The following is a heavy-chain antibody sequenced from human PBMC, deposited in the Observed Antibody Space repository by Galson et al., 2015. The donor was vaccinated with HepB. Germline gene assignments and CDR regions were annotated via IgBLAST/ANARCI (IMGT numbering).Heavy chain of an antibody. V-gene: IGHV6-1*01. J-gene: IGHJ5*02. Sequence: CAISGDSVSSSSAAWNWIRQSPSRGLEWLGRTYYRSTWYYDYAVSVESRLTINPDTSKNQFSLQLNSMTADDTAVYYCARDSNSSAWSLGFDPWGQGTLVTVSS. CDR3: ARDSNSSAWSLGFDP. CDR1: GDSVSSSSAA. D-gene: IGHD6-19*01. CDR2: TYYRSTWYY.